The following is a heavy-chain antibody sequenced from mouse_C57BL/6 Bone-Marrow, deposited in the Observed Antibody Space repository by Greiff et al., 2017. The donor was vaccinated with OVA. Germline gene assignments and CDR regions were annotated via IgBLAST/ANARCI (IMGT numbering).Heavy chain of an antibody. V-gene: IGHV1-15*01. Sequence: QVQLQQSGAELVRPGASVTLSCKASGYTFTDYEMHWVKQTPVHGLEWIGAIDPETGGTAYNQKFKGKAILTADKSSSTAYMELRSLTSEDSAVYYCTREVYDGYFLYWGQGTTLTVSS. CDR1: GYTFTDYE. CDR3: TREVYDGYFLY. CDR2: IDPETGGT. D-gene: IGHD2-3*01. J-gene: IGHJ2*01.